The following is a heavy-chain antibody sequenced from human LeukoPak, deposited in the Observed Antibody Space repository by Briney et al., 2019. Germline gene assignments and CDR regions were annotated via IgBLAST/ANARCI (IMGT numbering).Heavy chain of an antibody. CDR1: GFPFTTYW. D-gene: IGHD3-22*01. CDR3: ARSSPYYYDSSGSQNWFDP. V-gene: IGHV5-51*01. Sequence: GESLKISCKGSGFPFTTYWIVWVRQMPGKGLEWMGIVYPGDSDTRYSPSFQGQVTISADKSITTAYLQWSSLKASDTAMYYCARSSPYYYDSSGSQNWFDPWGQGTLVTVSS. CDR2: VYPGDSDT. J-gene: IGHJ5*02.